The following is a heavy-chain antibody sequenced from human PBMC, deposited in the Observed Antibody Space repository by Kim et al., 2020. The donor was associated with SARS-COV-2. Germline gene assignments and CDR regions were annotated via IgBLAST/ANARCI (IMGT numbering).Heavy chain of an antibody. J-gene: IGHJ5*02. D-gene: IGHD2-15*01. CDR2: IGPDFHIA. CDR1: GDSFSTSV. Sequence: ASVKVSCKASGDSFSTSVISWVRQAPGQGLEWMGWIGPDFHIANYGQRLQDRVTMTADTSTTTVYMELTRLRSEDTAVYFCARGGDCSGESCSFRGRCWLDPWGQGTLVTVPS. V-gene: IGHV1-18*01. CDR3: ARGGDCSGESCSFRGRCWLDP.